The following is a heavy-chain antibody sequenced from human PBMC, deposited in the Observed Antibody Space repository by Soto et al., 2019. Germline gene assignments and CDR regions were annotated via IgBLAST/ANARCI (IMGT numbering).Heavy chain of an antibody. Sequence: PGGSLRLSCAASGFSFMNYGMHWVRQAPGKGLEWVAVISYDGSNKYYADSVKGRLTISRDNSKNTLYLQMNNVRAEDAAVYYCAKEITVTTTRYYYGLAVWGKGTTVTGS. CDR1: GFSFMNYG. CDR3: AKEITVTTTRYYYGLAV. J-gene: IGHJ6*04. V-gene: IGHV3-30*18. D-gene: IGHD2-21*02. CDR2: ISYDGSNK.